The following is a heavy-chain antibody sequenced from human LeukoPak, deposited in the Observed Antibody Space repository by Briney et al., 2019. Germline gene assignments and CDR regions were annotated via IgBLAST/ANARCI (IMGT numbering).Heavy chain of an antibody. Sequence: TGGSLRLSCAASGFTFSSYSMNWVRQAPGKGLEWVSSISSSSSYIYYADSVKGRFTISRDNAKNSLYLQMNSLRAEDTAVYYCAKDQLGYCTNGLCYTKESPFDVWGQGTMVTVSS. J-gene: IGHJ3*01. CDR3: AKDQLGYCTNGLCYTKESPFDV. CDR2: ISSSSSYI. CDR1: GFTFSSYS. D-gene: IGHD2-8*01. V-gene: IGHV3-21*01.